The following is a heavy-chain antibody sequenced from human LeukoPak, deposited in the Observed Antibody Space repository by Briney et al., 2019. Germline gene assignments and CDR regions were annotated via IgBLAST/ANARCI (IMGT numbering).Heavy chain of an antibody. CDR2: IYHSVST. CDR1: GGSISSAGYS. Sequence: SRTLSLTCAVSGGSISSAGYSWSWIRQPPGKGLEWIGFIYHSVSTYYNSSLKSRVTISVDRSKNQFSLKLTSVTAADTAVYYCARLGRYNYFIDYWGQGTLVTVPS. J-gene: IGHJ4*02. V-gene: IGHV4-30-2*01. D-gene: IGHD5-24*01. CDR3: ARLGRYNYFIDY.